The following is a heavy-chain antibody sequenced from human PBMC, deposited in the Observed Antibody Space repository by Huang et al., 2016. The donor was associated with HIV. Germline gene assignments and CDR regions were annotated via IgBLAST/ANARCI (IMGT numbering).Heavy chain of an antibody. CDR1: GFTFNNYA. CDR2: SSGNGGST. V-gene: IGHV3-23*01. D-gene: IGHD3-10*01. Sequence: EVQLLESGGGLVQPGGSLRLSCAASGFTFNNYAMNWVRQAAGKGLEGVSTSSGNGGSTYYADSVKGRFTISRDNSKNTLYLHMNSLRVEDTAVYYCAKGIKSSGSYYFDYWGQGTLVAVSS. CDR3: AKGIKSSGSYYFDY. J-gene: IGHJ4*02.